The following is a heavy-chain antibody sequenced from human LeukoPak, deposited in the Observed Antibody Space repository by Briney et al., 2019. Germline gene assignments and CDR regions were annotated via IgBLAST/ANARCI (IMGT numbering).Heavy chain of an antibody. CDR2: ISWNSGSI. D-gene: IGHD6-13*01. CDR3: AKDKGYSSSWYYFDY. CDR1: GFTFDDYA. J-gene: IGHJ4*02. V-gene: IGHV3-9*01. Sequence: GGSLRLSCAASGFTFDDYAMHWVRQAPGQGLEWVSGISWNSGSIGYADSVKGRFTISRDNAKNSLYLQMNSLRAEDTALYYCAKDKGYSSSWYYFDYWGQGTLVTVSS.